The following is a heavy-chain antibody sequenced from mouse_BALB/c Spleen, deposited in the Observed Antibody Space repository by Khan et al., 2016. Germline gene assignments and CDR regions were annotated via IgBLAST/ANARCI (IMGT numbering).Heavy chain of an antibody. Sequence: VQLQQSGPELVKPGASVKISCKASGYTFTDNNIHWLKQSHGKSLEWIGYIYPYNGGTGYNQKFKNRATLTVDDSSNKAYMDLRSLTSEDSAVYYCANDYAWFAYWGQGTLVTVSA. V-gene: IGHV1S29*02. J-gene: IGHJ3*01. CDR1: GYTFTDNN. D-gene: IGHD2-4*01. CDR2: IYPYNGGT. CDR3: ANDYAWFAY.